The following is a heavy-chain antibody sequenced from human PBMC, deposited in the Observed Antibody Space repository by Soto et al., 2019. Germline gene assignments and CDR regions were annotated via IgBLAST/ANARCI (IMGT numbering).Heavy chain of an antibody. D-gene: IGHD6-13*01. J-gene: IGHJ5*02. CDR1: GYSFTSYG. CDR2: ISAYNGNT. CDR3: ARDNSSWYWDNWFDP. Sequence: ASVKVSCKASGYSFTSYGMSWVQQAPGQGLEWMGWISAYNGNTNYAQKLQGRVTITRDTSASTAYMELSSLRSEDTAVYYCARDNSSWYWDNWFDPWGQGTLVTVSS. V-gene: IGHV1-18*01.